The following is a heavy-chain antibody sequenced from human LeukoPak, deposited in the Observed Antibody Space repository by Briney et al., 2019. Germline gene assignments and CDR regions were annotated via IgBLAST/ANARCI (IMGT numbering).Heavy chain of an antibody. CDR2: IYSGGST. Sequence: ETLSLTCAVYSGSFSGYYWSWVRQAPGKGLEWVSVIYSGGSTYYADSVKGRFTISRDNSKNTLYLQMNSLRAEDTAVYYCARALLWFGEFQYFDYWGQGTLVTVSS. D-gene: IGHD3-10*01. V-gene: IGHV3-53*01. CDR3: ARALLWFGEFQYFDY. CDR1: SGSFSGYY. J-gene: IGHJ4*02.